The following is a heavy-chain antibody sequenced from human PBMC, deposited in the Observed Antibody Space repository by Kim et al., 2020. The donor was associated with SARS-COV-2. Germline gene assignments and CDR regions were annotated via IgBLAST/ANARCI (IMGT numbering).Heavy chain of an antibody. CDR1: GDSISSGGYY. J-gene: IGHJ4*02. D-gene: IGHD1-1*01. V-gene: IGHV4-31*03. Sequence: SETLSLTCTVSGDSISSGGYYWSWIRQLPGKDLEWIGYIYSTGSTYYNPSLKSRVAISVDTSKNQFSLRLSSVTAADTALYYCARDVAGTDYFDHWGQGSLVTVSP. CDR3: ARDVAGTDYFDH. CDR2: IYSTGST.